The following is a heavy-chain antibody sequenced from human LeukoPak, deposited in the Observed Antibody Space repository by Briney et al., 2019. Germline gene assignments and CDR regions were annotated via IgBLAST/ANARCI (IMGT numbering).Heavy chain of an antibody. V-gene: IGHV1-46*01. CDR1: GYTFTSYY. CDR3: ARDSNTIFGVVRGEVTGYFDY. CDR2: INPSGGST. J-gene: IGHJ4*02. Sequence: ASVKVSCKASGYTFTSYYMHWVRQAPGQGLEWMGIINPSGGSTSYVQKFQGRVTMTRDTSTSTVYMELSSLRSEDTAVYYCARDSNTIFGVVRGEVTGYFDYWGQGTLVTVSS. D-gene: IGHD3-3*01.